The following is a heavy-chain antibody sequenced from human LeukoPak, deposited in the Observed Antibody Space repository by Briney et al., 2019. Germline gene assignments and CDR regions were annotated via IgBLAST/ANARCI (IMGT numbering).Heavy chain of an antibody. D-gene: IGHD4-17*01. CDR2: INHSGST. CDR1: GGSFSGYY. CDR3: ARNDDYGDYYYYYGMDV. J-gene: IGHJ6*02. Sequence: SETLSLTCAVYGGSFSGYYWSWIRQPPGKGLEWIGEINHSGSTNYNPSLKSRVTISVDTSKNQFSLKLGSVTAADTAVYYCARNDDYGDYYYYYGMDVWGQGTTVTVSS. V-gene: IGHV4-34*01.